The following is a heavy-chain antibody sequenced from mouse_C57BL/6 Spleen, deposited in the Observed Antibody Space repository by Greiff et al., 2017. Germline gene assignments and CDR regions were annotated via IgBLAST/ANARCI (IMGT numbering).Heavy chain of an antibody. CDR3: ARRPLYGSSYGAWFAY. V-gene: IGHV1-61*01. D-gene: IGHD1-1*01. CDR2: IYPSDSET. J-gene: IGHJ3*01. Sequence: QLQQPGAELVRPGSSVKLSCKASGYTFTSYWMDWVKQRPGQGLEWIGNIYPSDSETHYNQKFKDKATLTVDKSSSTAYMQLSSLTSEDSAVYYCARRPLYGSSYGAWFAYWGQGTLVTVSA. CDR1: GYTFTSYW.